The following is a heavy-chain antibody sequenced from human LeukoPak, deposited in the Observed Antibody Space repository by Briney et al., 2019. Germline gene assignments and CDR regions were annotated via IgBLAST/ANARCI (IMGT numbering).Heavy chain of an antibody. CDR2: INAGNGNT. CDR3: ARTTAMVTIFDY. J-gene: IGHJ4*02. Sequence: ASVKVPCKASGYTFTSYAMHWVRQAPGQRLEWMGWINAGNGNTKYSQKFQGRVTFTRDTPASTAYMELSSLRSEDTAVYYCARTTAMVTIFDYWGQGTLVTVSS. D-gene: IGHD5-18*01. CDR1: GYTFTSYA. V-gene: IGHV1-3*01.